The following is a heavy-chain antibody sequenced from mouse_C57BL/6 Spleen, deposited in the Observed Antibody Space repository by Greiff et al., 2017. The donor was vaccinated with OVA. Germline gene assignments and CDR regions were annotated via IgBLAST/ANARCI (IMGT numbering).Heavy chain of an antibody. V-gene: IGHV1-61*01. CDR3: ASPALYYYAMDY. CDR1: GYTFTSYW. J-gene: IGHJ4*01. D-gene: IGHD6-5*01. Sequence: QVQLQQPGAELVRPGSSVKLSCKASGYTFTSYWMDWVKQRPGQGLEWIGNIYPSDSETHYNQKFKDKATLTVAKSSSTAYMQLSSLTSEDSAVYYCASPALYYYAMDYWGQGTSVTVSS. CDR2: IYPSDSET.